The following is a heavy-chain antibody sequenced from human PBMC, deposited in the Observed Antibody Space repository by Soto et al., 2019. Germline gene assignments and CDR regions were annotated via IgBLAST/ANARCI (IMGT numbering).Heavy chain of an antibody. J-gene: IGHJ2*01. D-gene: IGHD4-4*01. CDR1: GGSISGGIYY. V-gene: IGHV4-30-4*01. CDR2: IFHSGST. CDR3: AREIITLTTDWYFDL. Sequence: QVQLQESGPGLVKPSETLSLTCTVSGGSISGGIYYWSWVRQSPGKGLEWIGYIFHSGSTFYNPSLRSRVTISVETSRNQFSLMLSSVTAADTAVYYCAREIITLTTDWYFDLWGRGTLVTVSS.